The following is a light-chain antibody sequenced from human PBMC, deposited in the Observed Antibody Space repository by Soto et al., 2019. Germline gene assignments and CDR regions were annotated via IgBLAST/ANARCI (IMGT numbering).Light chain of an antibody. Sequence: DIQITQSPFSVSASVGDRVTLTCLASQGLSSWLAWYQQKAGKAPKLLITAASTLHSGVPSRFSGSGSGTDFTLTITSLQPDDLGTYDCQQANSFPLTFGGGTKVDI. V-gene: IGKV1-12*01. J-gene: IGKJ4*01. CDR3: QQANSFPLT. CDR1: QGLSSW. CDR2: AAS.